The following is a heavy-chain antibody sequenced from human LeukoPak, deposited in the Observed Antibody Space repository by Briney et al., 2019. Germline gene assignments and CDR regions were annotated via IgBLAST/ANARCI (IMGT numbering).Heavy chain of an antibody. Sequence: GGSLRLSCAASGFTFSSYAMHWVRQAPGKGLEYVSAISSNGGSTYYANSVKGRFTISRDNSKNTLYLQMGSLRAEDMAVYYCARYSSSFDYWGQGTLVTVSS. CDR2: ISSNGGST. V-gene: IGHV3-64*01. J-gene: IGHJ4*02. CDR1: GFTFSSYA. CDR3: ARYSSSFDY. D-gene: IGHD6-13*01.